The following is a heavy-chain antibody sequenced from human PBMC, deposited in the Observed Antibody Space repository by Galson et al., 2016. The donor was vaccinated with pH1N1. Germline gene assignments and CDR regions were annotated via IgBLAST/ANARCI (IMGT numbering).Heavy chain of an antibody. CDR2: IYPGDSDT. D-gene: IGHD6-19*01. V-gene: IGHV5-51*01. Sequence: QSGAEVKKPGESLKISCQGSGYSFSSHWIGWVRQMPGKGLEWMGIIYPGDSDTEYSPSFQGQVTFSADKSINTPYLQWSSLKASDTAMYFCARRSAVAGVDYWGQGTLVTVSS. J-gene: IGHJ4*02. CDR3: ARRSAVAGVDY. CDR1: GYSFSSHW.